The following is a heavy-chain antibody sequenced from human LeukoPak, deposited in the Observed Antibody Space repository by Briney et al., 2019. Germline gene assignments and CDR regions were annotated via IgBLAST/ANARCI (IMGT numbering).Heavy chain of an antibody. CDR3: ARTTMVRGTYYMDV. CDR2: IYYSGYT. CDR1: GGSISSYY. D-gene: IGHD3-10*01. J-gene: IGHJ6*03. V-gene: IGHV4-59*01. Sequence: SETLSLTCTVSGGSISSYYWSWIRQPPGKGLEWIGCIYYSGYTNYKSSLKSRVTISVDTSKNQFSLKLSSVTAADTAVYYCARTTMVRGTYYMDVWGEGTTVTVSS.